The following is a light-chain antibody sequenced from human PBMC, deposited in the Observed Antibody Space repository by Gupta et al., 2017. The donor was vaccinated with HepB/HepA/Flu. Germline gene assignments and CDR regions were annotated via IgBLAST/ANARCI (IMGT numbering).Light chain of an antibody. V-gene: IGLV1-47*01. CDR1: GSNIGTRF. CDR3: AAWDTSLGGHVV. J-gene: IGLJ2*01. CDR2: RNS. Sequence: QSVLTQPPSASGTPGQRVNISCSGSGSNIGTRFVYWYQLLPGAAPKVLMYRNSQRPSGVPDRFSGSKSGTSAYLGISGLRSEDEGDYYCAAWDTSLGGHVVFGGGTKVTVL.